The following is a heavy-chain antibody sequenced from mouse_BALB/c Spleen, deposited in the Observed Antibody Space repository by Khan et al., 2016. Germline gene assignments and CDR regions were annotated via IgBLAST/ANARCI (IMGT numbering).Heavy chain of an antibody. Sequence: EVQLQESGPELEKPSQSLSLTCTVTGYSSTSGYSWHWTRQIPGNKPEWMGYIHYSGSTNYNPSLKSRIPITRDISKNQFLLQLNSVTTADPATYHCSARIYYGNSVDYCGQGTTHPVSS. CDR2: IHYSGST. D-gene: IGHD2-1*01. CDR3: SARIYYGNSVDY. CDR1: GYSSTSGYS. V-gene: IGHV3-1*02. J-gene: IGHJ2*01.